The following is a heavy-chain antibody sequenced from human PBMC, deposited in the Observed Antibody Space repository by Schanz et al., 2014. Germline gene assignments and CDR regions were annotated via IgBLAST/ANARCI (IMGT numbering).Heavy chain of an antibody. D-gene: IGHD2-2*01. J-gene: IGHJ4*02. CDR3: ARESSSDIVLVPGAVFDH. Sequence: QVQLVESGGGVVQPGRSLRLSCAASGFTFSSYALHWVRQAPGKGLEWVAFVPFDGSQKFYTDSVKGRFTISRDNSKNTVYLQMNSLRPGNTAVYYCARESSSDIVLVPGAVFDHWGQGILVTDSS. CDR1: GFTFSSYA. CDR2: VPFDGSQK. V-gene: IGHV3-30*04.